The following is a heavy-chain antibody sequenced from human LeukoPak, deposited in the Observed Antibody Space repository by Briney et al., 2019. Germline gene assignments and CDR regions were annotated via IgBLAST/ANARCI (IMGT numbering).Heavy chain of an antibody. CDR1: GGSISSYY. J-gene: IGHJ4*02. D-gene: IGHD6-13*01. Sequence: SETLSLTCTVSGGSISSYYWSWIRQPPEKGLEWIGYTHYSGSTKYNPSLKSRLTMSLDTSKNQFSLRLSSVTAADTAVYFCARGAAGTGAADYWGQGTLVTVSS. CDR2: THYSGST. CDR3: ARGAAGTGAADY. V-gene: IGHV4-59*01.